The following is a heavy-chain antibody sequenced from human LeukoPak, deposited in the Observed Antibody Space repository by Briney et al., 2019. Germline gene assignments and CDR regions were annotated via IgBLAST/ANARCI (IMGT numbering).Heavy chain of an antibody. J-gene: IGHJ6*03. Sequence: HSGGSLRLSCAASGFTFDTFGMHWVRRAPGQGLEWLSYISYSGRVIYYADSVKGRFTISRDNDENSLYLQMSSLRAEDTAVYYCARDDSGYYYYMDFWGEGTTVTASS. CDR3: ARDDSGYYYYMDF. CDR1: GFTFDTFG. CDR2: ISYSGRVI. V-gene: IGHV3-48*01. D-gene: IGHD3-10*01.